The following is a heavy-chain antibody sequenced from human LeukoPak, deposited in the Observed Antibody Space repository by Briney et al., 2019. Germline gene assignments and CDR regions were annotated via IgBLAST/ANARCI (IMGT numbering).Heavy chain of an antibody. V-gene: IGHV3-23*01. CDR3: AKSGGYSSSSEALDY. CDR2: IGGSGGST. CDR1: GGSFSGYY. J-gene: IGHJ4*02. D-gene: IGHD6-6*01. Sequence: ETLSLTCAVYGGSFSGYYWNWIRQAPGKGLEWVSAIGGSGGSTYYADSVKGRFTISRDNSKNTLYLQMNSLRAEDTAVHYCAKSGGYSSSSEALDYWGQGTLVTVSS.